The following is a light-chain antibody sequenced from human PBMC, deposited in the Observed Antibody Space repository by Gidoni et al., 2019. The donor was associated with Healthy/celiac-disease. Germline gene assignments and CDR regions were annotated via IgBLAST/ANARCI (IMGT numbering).Light chain of an antibody. CDR3: QQYGSSPRT. Sequence: LPPSPGSLSLSPGDRATLSCRASQSVSSSYLAWYQQKPGQAPRLLIYGASSRATGIPERFSGSGSGTDFTLTISRLEPEDFAVYYCQQYGSSPRTFGQGTKVEIK. CDR1: QSVSSSY. CDR2: GAS. J-gene: IGKJ1*01. V-gene: IGKV3-20*01.